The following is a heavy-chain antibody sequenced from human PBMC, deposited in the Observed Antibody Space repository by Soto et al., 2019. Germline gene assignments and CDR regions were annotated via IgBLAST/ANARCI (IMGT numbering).Heavy chain of an antibody. V-gene: IGHV3-13*01. CDR1: GFTFSTYD. CDR2: TGTLFDT. CDR3: ARGRSNDFASSPPPKFDP. D-gene: IGHD2-21*01. J-gene: IGHJ5*02. Sequence: GGSLRLSCVASGFTFSTYDMHWVRQVTGKGLEWVSATGTLFDTYYTDSVKGRFTISREDAKNSLFLQMNNLRAGDTALYYCARGRSNDFASSPPPKFDPWGQGTLVTVSS.